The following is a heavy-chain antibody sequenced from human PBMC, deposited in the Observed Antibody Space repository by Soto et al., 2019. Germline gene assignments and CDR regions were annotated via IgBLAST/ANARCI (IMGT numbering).Heavy chain of an antibody. V-gene: IGHV4-39*01. Sequence: SETLSLTCTVSGGSISSSSYYWGWIRQPPGKGLEWIGSIYYSGSTYYNPSLKSRVTISVDTSKNQFSLKLSSVTAADTAVYYCALAYYDILTGLNWFDPWGQGTQVTVSS. J-gene: IGHJ5*02. CDR1: GGSISSSSYY. CDR3: ALAYYDILTGLNWFDP. CDR2: IYYSGST. D-gene: IGHD3-9*01.